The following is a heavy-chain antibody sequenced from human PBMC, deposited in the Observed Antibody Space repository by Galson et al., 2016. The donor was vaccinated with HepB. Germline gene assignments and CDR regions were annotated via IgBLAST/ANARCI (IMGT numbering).Heavy chain of an antibody. J-gene: IGHJ6*02. Sequence: ETLSLTCTVSGGSISSNTYYWGWIRQPPGKGLEWIGSIYYSGSTYYTPSLKSRVTIAVDTSKNQFSLKLSSVTATDTAVYYCARHWPIFYWLQDDMDVWGQGTTVTGSS. CDR2: IYYSGST. CDR1: GGSISSNTYY. CDR3: ARHWPIFYWLQDDMDV. V-gene: IGHV4-39*01. D-gene: IGHD3-9*01.